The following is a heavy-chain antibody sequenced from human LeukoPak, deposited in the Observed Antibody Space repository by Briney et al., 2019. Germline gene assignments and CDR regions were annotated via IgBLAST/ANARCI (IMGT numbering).Heavy chain of an antibody. J-gene: IGHJ4*02. CDR2: ISSSSSYI. CDR1: GFTFSSYS. CDR3: ARGLYGDFDY. V-gene: IGHV3-21*01. Sequence: GGSLRLSCAASGFTFSSYSMNWVRQAPGRGLEWVSSISSSSSYIYYADSGKGRFTISRDNAKNSLYLQMNSLRAEDTAVYYCARGLYGDFDYWGQGTLVTVSS. D-gene: IGHD4-17*01.